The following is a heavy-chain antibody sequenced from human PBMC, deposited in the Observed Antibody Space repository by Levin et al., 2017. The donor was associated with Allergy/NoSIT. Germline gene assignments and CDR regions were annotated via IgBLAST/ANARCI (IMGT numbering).Heavy chain of an antibody. J-gene: IGHJ3*01. D-gene: IGHD3-10*01. V-gene: IGHV3-23*01. CDR2: LTGSGTST. CDR1: GFSFSNYA. CDR3: AKGPVFGPNDPFDV. Sequence: GASVKVSCAASGFSFSNYAMTWVRKAPGKGLEWVSSLTGSGTSTYYLDSVKGRFTISRDNSKNTLYLQMNSLRAEDTATYYCAKGPVFGPNDPFDVWGQGTMVTVSP.